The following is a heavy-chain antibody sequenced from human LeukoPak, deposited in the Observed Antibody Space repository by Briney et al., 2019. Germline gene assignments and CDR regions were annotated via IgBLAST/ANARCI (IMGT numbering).Heavy chain of an antibody. Sequence: SETLSLTCAVSGGSISTGGYYWGWIRQPPGKGLEWIANIYYSGTTYDNPSLKSRVTISLDTSMNQFSLKLNSVTAADTAVYYCARQLDTAMAAQGYFDLWGRGTLVTVSS. CDR1: GGSISTGGYY. V-gene: IGHV4-39*07. J-gene: IGHJ2*01. D-gene: IGHD5-18*01. CDR2: IYYSGTT. CDR3: ARQLDTAMAAQGYFDL.